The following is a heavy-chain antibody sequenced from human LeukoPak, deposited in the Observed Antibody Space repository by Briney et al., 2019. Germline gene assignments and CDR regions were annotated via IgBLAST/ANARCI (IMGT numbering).Heavy chain of an antibody. CDR1: GGTFSSYA. D-gene: IGHD3-22*01. J-gene: IGHJ4*02. Sequence: SVKVSCKASGGTFSSYAISWVRQAPGQGLEWMGGIIPIFGTANYAQKFQGRVTITADESTSTAYMELSSLRSEDTAVYYCARDDKKYYYDSSGSPSWGQGTLVAVSS. CDR3: ARDDKKYYYDSSGSPS. CDR2: IIPIFGTA. V-gene: IGHV1-69*01.